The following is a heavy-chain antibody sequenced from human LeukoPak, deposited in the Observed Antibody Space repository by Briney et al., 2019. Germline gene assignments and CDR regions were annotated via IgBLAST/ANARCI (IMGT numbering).Heavy chain of an antibody. CDR1: GFTFSSHG. V-gene: IGHV3-15*01. CDR3: TTDQITYSSSSDY. D-gene: IGHD6-13*01. J-gene: IGHJ4*02. Sequence: GGSLRLSCVASGFTFSSHGMNWVRQAPGKGLEWVGRIKSKTDGGTTDYAAPVKGRFTISRDDSKNTLYLQMNSLKTEDTAVYYCTTDQITYSSSSDYWGQGTLVTVSS. CDR2: IKSKTDGGTT.